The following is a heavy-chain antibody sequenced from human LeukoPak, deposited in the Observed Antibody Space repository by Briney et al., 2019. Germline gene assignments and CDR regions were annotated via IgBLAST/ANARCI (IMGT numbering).Heavy chain of an antibody. V-gene: IGHV3-15*04. J-gene: IGHJ3*02. Sequence: PGGALRLSCAASGFTFNYAWMSWVRQVPGKGLEWVGQTVSEIDGGTTDYATPVKGRFTISRDDSKSTLYLQMNSLKIEDTAVYYCTTGRHFDWLFPENAFDIWGQGTMATVSS. CDR1: GFTFNYAW. D-gene: IGHD3-9*01. CDR3: TTGRHFDWLFPENAFDI. CDR2: TVSEIDGGTT.